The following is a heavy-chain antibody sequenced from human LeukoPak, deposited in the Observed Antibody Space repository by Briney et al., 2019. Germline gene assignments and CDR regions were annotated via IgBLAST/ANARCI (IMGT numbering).Heavy chain of an antibody. J-gene: IGHJ4*02. CDR2: INPNSDGT. Sequence: ASVKVSCKASGYTFTGYYMHWVRQAPGQGLEWMGWINPNSDGTNYAQKFQGRVTMTRDTSISTAYMELSRLRSDDTAVYYCARDQPYYYGSGSSSHSDYWGQGTLVTVSS. CDR1: GYTFTGYY. D-gene: IGHD3-10*01. CDR3: ARDQPYYYGSGSSSHSDY. V-gene: IGHV1-2*02.